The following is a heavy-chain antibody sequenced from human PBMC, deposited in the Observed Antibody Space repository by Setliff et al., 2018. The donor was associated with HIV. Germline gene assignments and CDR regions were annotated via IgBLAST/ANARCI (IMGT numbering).Heavy chain of an antibody. CDR1: GGSFSGNY. J-gene: IGHJ4*02. V-gene: IGHV4-34*01. CDR2: INHSGNT. CDR3: ARGALSLTMTKLLSFFDC. D-gene: IGHD3-22*01. Sequence: PSETLSLTCAVYGGSFSGNYWSWIRQTPGKGLEWIAEINHSGNTNYNPSLKSRVTISVVASKSHSSLKMTSVTAADTAVYYCARGALSLTMTKLLSFFDCWGQGTQVTVSS.